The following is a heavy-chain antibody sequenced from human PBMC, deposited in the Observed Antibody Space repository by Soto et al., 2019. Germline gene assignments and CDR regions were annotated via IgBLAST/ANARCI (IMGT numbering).Heavy chain of an antibody. J-gene: IGHJ6*03. V-gene: IGHV4-59*01. Sequence: SETLSLTCTVSGGSISSYYWSWIRQPPGKGLEWIGYIYYSGSTNYNPYLKSRVTISVDTSKNQFSLKLSSVTAADTAVYYCSRDRGYCSGGSCQRYYMDVWGKGTTVTVSS. CDR1: GGSISSYY. CDR2: IYYSGST. D-gene: IGHD2-15*01. CDR3: SRDRGYCSGGSCQRYYMDV.